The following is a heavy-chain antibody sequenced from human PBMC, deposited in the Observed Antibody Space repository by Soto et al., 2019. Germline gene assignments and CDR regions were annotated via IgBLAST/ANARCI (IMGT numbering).Heavy chain of an antibody. CDR2: IYPDDSDT. J-gene: IGHJ3*02. V-gene: IGHV5-51*01. CDR1: GYDFTKNW. CDR3: ASLGAVLTGYDSFDM. D-gene: IGHD3-9*01. Sequence: GESLKISCKGSGYDFTKNWIGWVRQMSGEGLEWMGIIYPDDSDTRYSPSFEGQVTMSADKSISTVYLQWSSLKASDTAMYYCASLGAVLTGYDSFDMWGQGTMVTVSS.